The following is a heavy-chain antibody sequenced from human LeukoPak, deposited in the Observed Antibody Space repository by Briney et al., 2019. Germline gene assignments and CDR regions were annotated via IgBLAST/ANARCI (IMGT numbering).Heavy chain of an antibody. D-gene: IGHD2-2*02. J-gene: IGHJ4*02. CDR2: IYYTGST. V-gene: IGHV4-59*01. CDR3: ARYYCSSTTYYNFDF. Sequence: SETLSLTCTVSGGSISSYYWSWIRQPPGKGLEWIGYIYYTGSTTYNPSLKSRVTMSVDTSKNQFSLKLSSVTAADTAVYYCARYYCSSTTYYNFDFWGQGTLVTVSS. CDR1: GGSISSYY.